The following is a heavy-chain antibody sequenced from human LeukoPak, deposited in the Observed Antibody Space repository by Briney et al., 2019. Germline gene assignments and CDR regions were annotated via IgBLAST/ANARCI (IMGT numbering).Heavy chain of an antibody. CDR2: IYWDDDK. J-gene: IGHJ4*02. D-gene: IGHD4-17*01. V-gene: IGHV2-5*02. CDR1: GFSLSTSGVG. Sequence: SGPTLVKPTQTLTLTCTFSGFSLSTSGVGVGWIRQSPGKALEWLALIYWDDDKRYSPSLKSRLTITKDTSKNQVVLTMTNMDPVDTATYYCAHRQYAGDYAPGFDYWGQGTLVTVSS. CDR3: AHRQYAGDYAPGFDY.